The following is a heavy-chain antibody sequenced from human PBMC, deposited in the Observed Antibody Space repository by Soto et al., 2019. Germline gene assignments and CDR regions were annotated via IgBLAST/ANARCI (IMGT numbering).Heavy chain of an antibody. CDR1: GFTFSSYS. V-gene: IGHV3-48*01. J-gene: IGHJ4*02. CDR3: ARPYSSSWPYRRGGDY. CDR2: ISSSSSTI. Sequence: GGSLRLSCAASGFTFSSYSMNWVRQAPGKGLEWVSYISSSSSTIYYADSVKGRFTISRDNAKNSLYLQMNSLRAEDTAVYYCARPYSSSWPYRRGGDYWGQGTLVTVSS. D-gene: IGHD6-13*01.